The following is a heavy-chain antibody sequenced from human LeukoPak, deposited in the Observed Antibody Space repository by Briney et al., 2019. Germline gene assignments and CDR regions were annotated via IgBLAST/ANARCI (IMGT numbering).Heavy chain of an antibody. V-gene: IGHV1-69*05. D-gene: IGHD5-24*01. CDR3: AREMATFGYFDY. CDR1: GGTFSSYA. J-gene: IGHJ4*02. CDR2: IIPIFGTA. Sequence: SVKVSCKASGGTFSSYAISWVRQAPGQGPEWMGRIIPIFGTANYAQKFQGRVTITTDESTSTAYMELSSLRSEDTAVYYCAREMATFGYFDYWGQGTLVTVSS.